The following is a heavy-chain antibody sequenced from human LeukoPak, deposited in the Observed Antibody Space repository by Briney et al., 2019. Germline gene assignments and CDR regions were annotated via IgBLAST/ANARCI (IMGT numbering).Heavy chain of an antibody. CDR3: ARSRDKSTYGYAY. J-gene: IGHJ4*02. D-gene: IGHD5-18*01. V-gene: IGHV3-30-3*01. CDR1: GFTFSSYA. CDR2: ISYDGSNK. Sequence: GGSLRLSCAASGFTFSSYAMHWVRQAPGKGLEWVAVISYDGSNKYYADSGKGRFTISRDNAKNSLYLQMNNLRAEDTAVYYCARSRDKSTYGYAYWGQGTLVTVSS.